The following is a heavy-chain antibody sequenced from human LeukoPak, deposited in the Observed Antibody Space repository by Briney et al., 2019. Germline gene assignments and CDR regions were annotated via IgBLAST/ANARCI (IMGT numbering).Heavy chain of an antibody. Sequence: IYGSGTTYYEDSVKGRFTISRDNSKSTIYLQMNSLRAEDTAMYFCARSSSSSWYSSFDYWGQGTLVNVSS. J-gene: IGHJ4*02. CDR3: ARSSSSSWYSSFDY. V-gene: IGHV3-53*01. D-gene: IGHD6-13*01. CDR2: IYGSGTT.